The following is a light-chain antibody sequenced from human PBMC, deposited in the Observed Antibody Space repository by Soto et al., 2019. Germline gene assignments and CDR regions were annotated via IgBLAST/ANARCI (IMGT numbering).Light chain of an antibody. Sequence: EVVMTQSPATLSVSPGERATLSCRASQSVSSNLAWYQQKPGQAPRLLIYDSSTRTTGIPARFSGSGSGTEFTLTIDSLQSEDFAVSYCQQYNNWPRTFGQGTKVDIK. J-gene: IGKJ1*01. CDR2: DSS. V-gene: IGKV3-15*01. CDR1: QSVSSN. CDR3: QQYNNWPRT.